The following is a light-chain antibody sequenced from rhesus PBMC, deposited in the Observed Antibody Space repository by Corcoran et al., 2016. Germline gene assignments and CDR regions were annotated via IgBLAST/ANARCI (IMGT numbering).Light chain of an antibody. CDR3: QQYYSDPYS. CDR2: SAS. CDR1: QSFSSS. V-gene: IGKV1-46*01. Sequence: DIQMTQSPSSLSASVGDTVTITCRASQSFSSSLAWYQQKPGKAPKLLIYSASSLQSGVPSRFSGSKSGTDFTPTISSLQPEDIASYYCQQYYSDPYSFGQGTKVEIK. J-gene: IGKJ2*01.